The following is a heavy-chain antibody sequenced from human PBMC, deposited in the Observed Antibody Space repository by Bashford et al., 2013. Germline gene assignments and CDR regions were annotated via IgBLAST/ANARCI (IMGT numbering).Heavy chain of an antibody. CDR3: ARDARPLTTCLLELFDP. V-gene: IGHV3-21*06. Sequence: LRLSCVASGFTFSSYTMNWVRQSPGKGLEWVSSITSSSDTYYADSLKGRFTISRDNAKNSLYLQIKSLGVEDTARYYCARDARPLTTCLLELFDPSG. J-gene: IGHJ5*02. CDR1: GFTFSSYT. D-gene: IGHD1-7*01. CDR2: ITSSSDT.